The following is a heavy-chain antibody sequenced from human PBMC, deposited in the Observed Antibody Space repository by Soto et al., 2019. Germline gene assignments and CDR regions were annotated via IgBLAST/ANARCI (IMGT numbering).Heavy chain of an antibody. Sequence: PSFQGHVTISADKSISTAYLQWSSLKAADTAMYYCARLSALAGAFDIWGQGTMVTVSS. CDR3: ARLSALAGAFDI. J-gene: IGHJ3*02. V-gene: IGHV5-10-1*01.